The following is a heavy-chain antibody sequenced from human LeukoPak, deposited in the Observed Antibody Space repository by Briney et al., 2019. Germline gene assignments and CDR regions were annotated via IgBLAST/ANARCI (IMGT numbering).Heavy chain of an antibody. CDR2: IWYDGSNK. D-gene: IGHD3-22*01. CDR1: GFTFSSYG. J-gene: IGHJ4*02. Sequence: GRTLRLSCAASGFTFSSYGMHWVRQAPGKGLEWVGVIWYDGSNKYYADSVKGRFTISRDNSKNTLYLQMNSLRAEDTAVYYCAKDRGSGYHYFDYWGQGTLVTVSS. V-gene: IGHV3-33*06. CDR3: AKDRGSGYHYFDY.